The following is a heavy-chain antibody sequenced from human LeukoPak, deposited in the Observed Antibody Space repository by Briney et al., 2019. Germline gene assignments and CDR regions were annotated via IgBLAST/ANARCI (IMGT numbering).Heavy chain of an antibody. D-gene: IGHD2-2*01. CDR2: ISFDGSEK. CDR3: ARSQLQYCSTTSCYVFDY. Sequence: TGGSLRLSCVPSGFTFSSYGMHWVRRAPGKGLQWVAVISFDGSEKYYADSVKGRFTISTDYSRNTLYLEMNSLRADDTAVYYCARSQLQYCSTTSCYVFDYWGQGTLVTVSS. J-gene: IGHJ4*02. CDR1: GFTFSSYG. V-gene: IGHV3-30*19.